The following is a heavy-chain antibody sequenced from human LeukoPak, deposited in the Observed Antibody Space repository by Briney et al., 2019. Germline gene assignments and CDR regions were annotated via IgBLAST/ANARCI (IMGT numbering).Heavy chain of an antibody. CDR1: GYTFIHSG. D-gene: IGHD1/OR15-1a*01. CDR2: MNPYNGDT. CDR3: ARPTETTAGYFFDY. Sequence: ASVKVSCKASGYTFIHSGISWARQAPGQGLEWMGWMNPYNGDTNFAQNLQGRVTMTRDKSTSTAYMELRNLRSDDTAVYYCARPTETTAGYFFDYWGQGTLVTVSS. V-gene: IGHV1-18*04. J-gene: IGHJ4*02.